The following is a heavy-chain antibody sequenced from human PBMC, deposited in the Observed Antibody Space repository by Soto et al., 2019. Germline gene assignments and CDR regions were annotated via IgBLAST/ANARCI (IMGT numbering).Heavy chain of an antibody. CDR3: SAIDY. J-gene: IGHJ4*02. Sequence: EVQLLESGGGLVQPGGSLRLSCAASGITFSKYAMSWVRQAPGKGLEWVTAISGSDGRTYYADSVKGRFTISRDNSKNTLYLQINSLRADDTAVYYCSAIDYWGQGSLVTVSS. V-gene: IGHV3-23*01. CDR2: ISGSDGRT. CDR1: GITFSKYA.